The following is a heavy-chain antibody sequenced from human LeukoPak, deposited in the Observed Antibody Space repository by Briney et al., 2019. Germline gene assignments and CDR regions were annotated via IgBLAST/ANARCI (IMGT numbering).Heavy chain of an antibody. J-gene: IGHJ5*02. D-gene: IGHD1-1*01. CDR3: AREGTSGTHLNWFDP. CDR1: GGSISSYY. Sequence: SETLSLTCTVSGGSISSYYWSWIRHPPGKGLEWIGYIYYSGSTNYNPSLKSRVTISVDTSKNQFSLKLSSVTAADTAVYYCAREGTSGTHLNWFDPWGQGTLVTVSS. V-gene: IGHV4-59*01. CDR2: IYYSGST.